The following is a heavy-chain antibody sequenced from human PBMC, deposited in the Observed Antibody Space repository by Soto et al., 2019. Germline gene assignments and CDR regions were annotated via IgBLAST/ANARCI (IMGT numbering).Heavy chain of an antibody. J-gene: IGHJ6*02. Sequence: PGGSLRPSCAASGFTFSSYVMSWVCQAPGKGLEWVSAISGSGGSTYYADSVKGRFTISRDNSKNTLYLQMNSLRAEDTAVYYCASVPAAFYYGMDVWGQGTTVTVSS. CDR2: ISGSGGST. CDR3: ASVPAAFYYGMDV. D-gene: IGHD2-2*01. CDR1: GFTFSSYV. V-gene: IGHV3-23*01.